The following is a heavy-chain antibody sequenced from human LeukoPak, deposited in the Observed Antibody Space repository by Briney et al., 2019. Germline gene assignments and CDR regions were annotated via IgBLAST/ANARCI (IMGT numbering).Heavy chain of an antibody. V-gene: IGHV3-23*01. Sequence: GGSLRLSCAASGFTFSSYAMSWVRQAPGKVLEWVSAISGSGGSTYYADSVKGRFTISRDNSKNTLYLQMNSLRAEDTAVYYCAKDLDLTYYYDSSGYSPFDYWGQGTLVTVSS. CDR1: GFTFSSYA. CDR3: AKDLDLTYYYDSSGYSPFDY. D-gene: IGHD3-22*01. CDR2: ISGSGGST. J-gene: IGHJ4*02.